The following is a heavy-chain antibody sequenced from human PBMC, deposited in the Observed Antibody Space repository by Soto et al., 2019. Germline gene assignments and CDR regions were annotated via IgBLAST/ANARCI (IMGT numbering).Heavy chain of an antibody. V-gene: IGHV4-30-2*01. CDR1: GGSISSGGYS. CDR3: ARGRSGSYANWFDP. Sequence: PSETLSLTCAVSGGSISSGGYSWSWIRQPPGKGLEWIGYIYHSGSTYYNPSLKSRVTISVDRSKDQFSLKLSSVTAADTAVYYCARGRSGSYANWFDPWGQGTLVTVSS. D-gene: IGHD1-26*01. CDR2: IYHSGST. J-gene: IGHJ5*02.